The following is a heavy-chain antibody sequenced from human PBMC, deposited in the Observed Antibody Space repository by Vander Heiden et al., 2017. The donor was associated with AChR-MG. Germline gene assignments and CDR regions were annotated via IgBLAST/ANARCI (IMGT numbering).Heavy chain of an antibody. V-gene: IGHV3-49*03. CDR1: GFTFGGYA. J-gene: IGHJ4*02. D-gene: IGHD3-10*01. CDR3: TGYHYGSGTYYKD. CDR2: ITSKTYDATT. Sequence: EVQLVESGGGLVQPGRSLRLSCTPAGFTFGGYAMSWFRQAPGKGLEWIAFITSKTYDATTEYAASVKGRFTISRDDSKSIVYLQMSSLKIEDTAFYYCTGYHYGSGTYYKDWGQGTLVTVSS.